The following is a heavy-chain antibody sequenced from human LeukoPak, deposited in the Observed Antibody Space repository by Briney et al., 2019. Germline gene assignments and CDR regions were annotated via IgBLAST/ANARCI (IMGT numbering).Heavy chain of an antibody. CDR1: GYTFTGYY. D-gene: IGHD6-13*01. Sequence: ASVKVSCKASGYTFTGYYMHWVRQAPGQGLEWMGWINPNSGGTNYAQKFQGRVTMTRNTSISTAYMELSSLRSEDTAVYYCARVSAGNWFDPWGQGTLVTVSS. V-gene: IGHV1-2*02. CDR3: ARVSAGNWFDP. CDR2: INPNSGGT. J-gene: IGHJ5*02.